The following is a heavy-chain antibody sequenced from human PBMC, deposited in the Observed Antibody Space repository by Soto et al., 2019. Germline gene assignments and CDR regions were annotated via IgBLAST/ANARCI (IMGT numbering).Heavy chain of an antibody. D-gene: IGHD2-15*01. J-gene: IGHJ4*02. V-gene: IGHV5-51*01. Sequence: LKISCKASGYIFIDYWIGWVRQMPGKGLEWMGIVYPRDSDTRYSPSFQGQVTISADRSTGTAFLQWRSLKASDTALYYCARPPLPGYSIHFNSWGQGTLVTVSS. CDR2: VYPRDSDT. CDR3: ARPPLPGYSIHFNS. CDR1: GYIFIDYW.